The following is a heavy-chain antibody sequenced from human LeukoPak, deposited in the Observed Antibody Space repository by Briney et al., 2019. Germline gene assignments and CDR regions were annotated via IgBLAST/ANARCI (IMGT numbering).Heavy chain of an antibody. CDR2: IRYDGSNK. V-gene: IGHV3-30*02. D-gene: IGHD3-3*01. Sequence: GGSLRLSSAASGFTFSSYGMHWVRQAPGKGLEWVAFIRYDGSNKYYADSVKGRFTISRDNSKNTLYLQMNSLRAEDTAVYYCAKDFDFWSGYVQLDAFDIWGQGTMVTVSS. CDR1: GFTFSSYG. J-gene: IGHJ3*02. CDR3: AKDFDFWSGYVQLDAFDI.